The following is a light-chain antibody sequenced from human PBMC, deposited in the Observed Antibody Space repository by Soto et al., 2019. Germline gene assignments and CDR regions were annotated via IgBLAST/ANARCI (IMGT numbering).Light chain of an antibody. CDR3: QQRSNWPLT. J-gene: IGKJ4*01. CDR2: DAS. Sequence: ETVLTQSPAPLSLSPGERATLSCRASQSVSSDLAWYQQKPGQAPRLLIYDASDRATGIPARFSGSGSGTDFTLTISSLEPEDFAVYFCQQRSNWPLTFGGGTKVEIK. CDR1: QSVSSD. V-gene: IGKV3-11*01.